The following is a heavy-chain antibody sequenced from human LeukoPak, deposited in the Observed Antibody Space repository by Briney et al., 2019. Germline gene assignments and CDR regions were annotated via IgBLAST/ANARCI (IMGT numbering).Heavy chain of an antibody. CDR1: GGTFSSYA. Sequence: ASVTVSCKASGGTFSSYAISWVRQAPGQGLEWMGWINPNRGGTNYAQKFQGRVTMTRDTSISTAYMELSSLRSDDTAVYYCARDGSVPYDYWGQGTLVTVSS. CDR2: INPNRGGT. J-gene: IGHJ4*02. V-gene: IGHV1-2*02. CDR3: ARDGSVPYDY.